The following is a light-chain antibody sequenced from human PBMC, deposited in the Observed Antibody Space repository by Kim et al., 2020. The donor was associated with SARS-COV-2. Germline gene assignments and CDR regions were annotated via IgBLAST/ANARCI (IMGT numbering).Light chain of an antibody. Sequence: VSPGERATLSCGASESIRSNLAWYQQKPGQAPRLLIYGASTRATDIPARFSGSGSGTEFTLTISSLQSEDFAVYYCQQYNRWPPYTFGQGTKLEI. CDR1: ESIRSN. J-gene: IGKJ2*01. CDR2: GAS. CDR3: QQYNRWPPYT. V-gene: IGKV3-15*01.